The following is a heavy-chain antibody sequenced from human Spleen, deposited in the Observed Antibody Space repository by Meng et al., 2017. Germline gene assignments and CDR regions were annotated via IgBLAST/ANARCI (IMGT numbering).Heavy chain of an antibody. J-gene: IGHJ3*02. CDR2: INRSGST. D-gene: IGHD6-13*01. CDR1: GGSFSGDY. Sequence: SETLSLTCAGHGGSFSGDYWSWIRQPPGKGLEWIGEINRSGSTNYNPSLKSRVTLSVDTSKNQFSLKLSTVTAEDTAVYYCARGSKEQLVGGHRAFDIWGQGTMVTVSS. V-gene: IGHV4-34*01. CDR3: ARGSKEQLVGGHRAFDI.